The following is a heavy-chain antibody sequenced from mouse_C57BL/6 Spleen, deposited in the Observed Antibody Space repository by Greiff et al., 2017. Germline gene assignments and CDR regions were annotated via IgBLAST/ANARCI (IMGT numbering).Heavy chain of an antibody. Sequence: VQLQQPGAELVRPGSSVKLSCKASGYTFTSYWMDWVKQRPGQGLEWIGNIYPSDSETHYNQKFKDKATLTVDKSSSTAYMQLSSLTSEDSAVYYCANQYEDYAMDYWGQGTSVTVSS. D-gene: IGHD2-10*02. J-gene: IGHJ4*01. CDR1: GYTFTSYW. V-gene: IGHV1-61*01. CDR2: IYPSDSET. CDR3: ANQYEDYAMDY.